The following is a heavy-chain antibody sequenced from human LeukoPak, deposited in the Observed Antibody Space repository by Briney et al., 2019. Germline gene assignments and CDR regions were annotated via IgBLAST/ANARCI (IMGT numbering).Heavy chain of an antibody. Sequence: GRSLRLSCAASGFTFGSYAMHRVRQAPGKGLEWVAVISYDGSNKYYADSVKGRFTISRDNSKNTVYLQMNSLRGEDTAVYYCARGSGWHVDYWGQGTLVTVSS. CDR3: ARGSGWHVDY. CDR1: GFTFGSYA. CDR2: ISYDGSNK. J-gene: IGHJ4*02. D-gene: IGHD6-19*01. V-gene: IGHV3-30-3*01.